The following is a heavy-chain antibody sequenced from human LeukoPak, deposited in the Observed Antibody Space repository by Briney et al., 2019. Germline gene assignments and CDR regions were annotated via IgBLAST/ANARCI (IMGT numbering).Heavy chain of an antibody. J-gene: IGHJ5*02. V-gene: IGHV1-46*01. CDR3: ARDNSYRDSSWWFDP. D-gene: IGHD6-6*01. Sequence: ASVKVSCKASGYTFTDYYMHWVRQAPGRGLEWVGLINPSGSRTTCAQKFQGRVTMTRDTSTSTDYMELSSLTSEDTAVYYCARDNSYRDSSWWFDPWGQGTLVTVSS. CDR1: GYTFTDYY. CDR2: INPSGSRT.